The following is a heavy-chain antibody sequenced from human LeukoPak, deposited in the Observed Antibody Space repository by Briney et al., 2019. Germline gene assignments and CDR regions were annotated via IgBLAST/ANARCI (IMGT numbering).Heavy chain of an antibody. CDR3: AKAGLGRAPMGPGDY. CDR2: IRYDGSNK. V-gene: IGHV3-30*02. J-gene: IGHJ4*02. D-gene: IGHD7-27*01. Sequence: GGSLRLSCAASGFTFSSYGMHWVRQAPGKGLEWVAFIRYDGSNKYYADFVKGRFTISRDNSKNTLYLQMNSLRAEDTAVYYCAKAGLGRAPMGPGDYWGQGTLVTVSS. CDR1: GFTFSSYG.